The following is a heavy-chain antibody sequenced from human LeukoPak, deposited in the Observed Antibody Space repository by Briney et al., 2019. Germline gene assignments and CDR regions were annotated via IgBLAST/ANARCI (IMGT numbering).Heavy chain of an antibody. Sequence: GGSLRLSCAASGFTLSTYMNWVRQAPGKGLEWISYISGSSRVIYYADSVKGRFTISRDNAKNSLYLQMNSLRDEDTAVYYCARDLDTSGYTFDYWGQGTLVTVSS. V-gene: IGHV3-48*02. CDR1: GFTLSTY. CDR2: ISGSSRVI. CDR3: ARDLDTSGYTFDY. D-gene: IGHD3-22*01. J-gene: IGHJ4*02.